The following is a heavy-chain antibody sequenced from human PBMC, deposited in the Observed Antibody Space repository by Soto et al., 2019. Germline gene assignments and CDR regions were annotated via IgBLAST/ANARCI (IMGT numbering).Heavy chain of an antibody. CDR1: GDRASSHSGT. CDR3: LKLIGKSWLAY. J-gene: IGHJ4*02. Sequence: SQTLSLTRGISGDRASSHSGTWNWIRQSPTKGPEWLGRTYFRSTWYNDSAVSVQSRITINPDTSKNQFSLQLNSVTPGDTALYYCLKLIGKSWLAYGAQRILVTVSS. V-gene: IGHV6-1*01. CDR2: TYFRSTWYN. D-gene: IGHD3-22*01.